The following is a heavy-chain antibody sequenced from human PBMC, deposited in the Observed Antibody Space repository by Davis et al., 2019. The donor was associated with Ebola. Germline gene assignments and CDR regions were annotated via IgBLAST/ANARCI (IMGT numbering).Heavy chain of an antibody. CDR1: GFTFSSYG. D-gene: IGHD3-10*01. CDR3: ARGGTMVRGVIVDYYYGMDV. CDR2: IWYDGSNK. Sequence: GGSLRLSCAASGFTFSSYGMHWVRQAPGKGLDWVAVIWYDGSNKYYADSVKGRFTISRDNSKNTLYLQMNSLRAEDTAVYYCARGGTMVRGVIVDYYYGMDVWGKGTTVTVSS. V-gene: IGHV3-33*01. J-gene: IGHJ6*04.